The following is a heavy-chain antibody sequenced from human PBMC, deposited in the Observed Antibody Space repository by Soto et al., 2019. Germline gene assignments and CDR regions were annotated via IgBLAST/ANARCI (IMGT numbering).Heavy chain of an antibody. V-gene: IGHV3-30*18. CDR3: AKERTYSVASGFDY. Sequence: QVQLVDSGGGVVQPGRSLRLSCAASGFPFTTYGMNWVRRAPGKGLEWVAVISYDGSHAYYADSVKGRFTISRDNSKNTLYLQINSLRAEDTAVYYCAKERTYSVASGFDYWGRGTLVTVSS. D-gene: IGHD1-26*01. CDR2: ISYDGSHA. J-gene: IGHJ4*02. CDR1: GFPFTTYG.